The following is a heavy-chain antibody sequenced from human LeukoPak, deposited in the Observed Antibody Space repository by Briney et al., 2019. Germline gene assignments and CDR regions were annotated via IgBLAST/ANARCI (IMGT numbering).Heavy chain of an antibody. CDR3: ARGGEEMATISY. V-gene: IGHV3-30-3*01. CDR1: GFTFSSYA. CDR2: ISYDGSNK. Sequence: GGSLRLSCAASGFTFSSYAVHWVRQAPGKGLEWVAVISYDGSNKYYADSVKGRFTISRDNSKNTLYLQMNSLRAEDTAVYYCARGGEEMATISYWGQGTLVTVSS. D-gene: IGHD5-24*01. J-gene: IGHJ4*02.